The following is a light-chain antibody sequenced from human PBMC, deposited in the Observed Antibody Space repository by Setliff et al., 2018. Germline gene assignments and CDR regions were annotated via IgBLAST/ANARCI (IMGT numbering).Light chain of an antibody. CDR2: DVS. CDR3: CSYAGSYTDV. CDR1: SSDVGGYNY. Sequence: QSALTQPRSVSGSPGQSVTISCTGTSSDVGGYNYVSWYQQHPGKAPKLMIHDVSKRPSGVPDRFSGSKSGNTASLTISGLQAEDEADYYCCSYAGSYTDVFGTGTKGTVL. V-gene: IGLV2-11*01. J-gene: IGLJ1*01.